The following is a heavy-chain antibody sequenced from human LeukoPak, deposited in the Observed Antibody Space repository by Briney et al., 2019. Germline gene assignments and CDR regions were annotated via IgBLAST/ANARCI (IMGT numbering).Heavy chain of an antibody. CDR1: GYTFTSYY. Sequence: ASVKVSCKASGYTFTSYYMHWVRQAPGQGLEWMGIINPSGGSTSYAQKFQGRVTMTRDTSTSTVYMELSSLRSEDTAVYYCARTCGGDCYHPPYYGMDAWGQGTTVTVSS. V-gene: IGHV1-46*01. CDR3: ARTCGGDCYHPPYYGMDA. D-gene: IGHD2-21*02. J-gene: IGHJ6*02. CDR2: INPSGGST.